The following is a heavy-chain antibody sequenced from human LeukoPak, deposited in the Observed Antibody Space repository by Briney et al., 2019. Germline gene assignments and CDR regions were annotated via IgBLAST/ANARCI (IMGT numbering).Heavy chain of an antibody. D-gene: IGHD1-7*01. Sequence: AGGSLRLSCAASGFTVSCNYMTWVRQAPGKGLEWVSVMYSGGSTYYADSVKGRFTISRDNSKNTLYLQMNSLRAEDTAVYYCARQLELDPGMDVWGQGTTVTVSS. CDR1: GFTVSCNY. CDR2: MYSGGST. V-gene: IGHV3-66*04. CDR3: ARQLELDPGMDV. J-gene: IGHJ6*02.